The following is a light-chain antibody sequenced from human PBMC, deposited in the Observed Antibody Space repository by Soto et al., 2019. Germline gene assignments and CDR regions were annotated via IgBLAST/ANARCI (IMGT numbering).Light chain of an antibody. V-gene: IGKV3-15*01. Sequence: EVVLTQSPGTLSLSRGERATLSCRASERIYSAYLGWYQQKPGQAPRLLIYDASTMATGFPARFSGSGSGTEFTLTISSLQSEDFAVYYCQQYNNWPLTFGGGTKV. CDR2: DAS. CDR3: QQYNNWPLT. J-gene: IGKJ4*01. CDR1: ERIYSAY.